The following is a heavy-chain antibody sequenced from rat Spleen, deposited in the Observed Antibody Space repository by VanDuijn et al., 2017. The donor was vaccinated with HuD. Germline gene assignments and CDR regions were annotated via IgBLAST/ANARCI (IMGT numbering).Heavy chain of an antibody. CDR3: ARGGSDY. Sequence: EVQLVESGGGLVQPGRSMKLSCAASGFTFIDYYMAWVRQAPKKGLEWVASISYEGSSTYYGDSVKGRFTISRDNAKSTLYLQMNSLRSEDTATYYCARGGSDYWGQGVMVTVSS. CDR2: ISYEGSST. J-gene: IGHJ2*01. V-gene: IGHV5-22*01. D-gene: IGHD1-11*01. CDR1: GFTFIDYY.